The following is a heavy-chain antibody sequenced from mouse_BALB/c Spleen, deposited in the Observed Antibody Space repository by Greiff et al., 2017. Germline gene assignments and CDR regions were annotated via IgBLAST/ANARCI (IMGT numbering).Heavy chain of an antibody. CDR1: GFTFSSYA. CDR2: ISSGGST. V-gene: IGHV5-6-5*01. CDR3: ARGLLGGYYAMDY. Sequence: EVKLVESGGGLVKPGGSLKLSCAASGFTFSSYAMSWVRQTPEKRLEWVASISSGGSTYYPDSVKGRFTISRDNARNILYLQMSSLRSEDTAMYYCARGLLGGYYAMDYWGQGTSVTVSS. J-gene: IGHJ4*01. D-gene: IGHD2-10*01.